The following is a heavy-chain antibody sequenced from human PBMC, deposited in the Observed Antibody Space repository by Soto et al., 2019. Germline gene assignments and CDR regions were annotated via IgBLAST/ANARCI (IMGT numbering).Heavy chain of an antibody. J-gene: IGHJ6*02. CDR1: VCSISSYY. CDR2: IYYSGST. V-gene: IGHV4-59*01. CDR3: AREAQHGMDV. Sequence: SETLSLTWTVSVCSISSYYWSWIRQPPGKGLEWIGYIYYSGSTNYNPSLKSRVTISVDTSKNQFSLKLSSVTAADTAVYYCAREAQHGMDVWGQGTTVTVSS.